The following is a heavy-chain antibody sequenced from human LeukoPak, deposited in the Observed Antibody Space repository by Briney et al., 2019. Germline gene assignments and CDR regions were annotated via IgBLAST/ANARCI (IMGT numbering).Heavy chain of an antibody. CDR3: ARVTPAIYGSGSYHWFDP. Sequence: GASVKVSCKASGYTFTSYGISWVRQAPGQGLEWMGWISAYNGNTNYAQKLQGRVTMTTDTSTSTAYMELRSLRSDDTAVYYCARVTPAIYGSGSYHWFDPWGQGTLVTVSS. CDR2: ISAYNGNT. CDR1: GYTFTSYG. J-gene: IGHJ5*02. V-gene: IGHV1-18*01. D-gene: IGHD3-10*01.